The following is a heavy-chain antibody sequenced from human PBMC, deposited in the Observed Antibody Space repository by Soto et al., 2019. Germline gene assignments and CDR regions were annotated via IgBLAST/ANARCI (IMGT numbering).Heavy chain of an antibody. Sequence: PGGSLRLSCAASGFTFRNYAMTWVRQAPGKGLEWVSLLTSDGSAYYADSVKGRFLISRDNSKNTLYLQMNSLRAEDTAIYYCVKNYNGDYWGQGTLVTVPQ. D-gene: IGHD1-7*01. CDR2: LTSDGSA. CDR3: VKNYNGDY. CDR1: GFTFRNYA. J-gene: IGHJ4*02. V-gene: IGHV3-23*01.